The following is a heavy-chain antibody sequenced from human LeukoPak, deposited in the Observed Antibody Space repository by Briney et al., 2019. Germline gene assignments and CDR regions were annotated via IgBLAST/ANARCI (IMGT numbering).Heavy chain of an antibody. CDR1: GFTLSSYV. CDR2: ISYDGSNK. J-gene: IGHJ4*02. CDR3: AKDFSSGWSFDY. Sequence: PGGSLRLSCAASGFTLSSYVMHWVRQAPGKGLEWVAVISYDGSNKYYADSVKGRFTISRDNSKNTLYLQMNSLRAEDTAVYYCAKDFSSGWSFDYWGQGTLVTVSS. D-gene: IGHD6-19*01. V-gene: IGHV3-30*18.